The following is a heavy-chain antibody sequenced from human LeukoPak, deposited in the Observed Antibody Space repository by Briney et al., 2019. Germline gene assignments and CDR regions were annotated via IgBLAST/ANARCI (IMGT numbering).Heavy chain of an antibody. V-gene: IGHV3-74*01. Sequence: TGGYLRLSCAASGFTFNSYWMHWVRQVPGKGLVWVSRINSDGSRTSYGDSVKGRFTISRDNAKSTLYLQMNSLRADDTAVYFCARGAESDYWGQGTLVTVSS. CDR1: GFTFNSYW. CDR3: ARGAESDY. CDR2: INSDGSRT. J-gene: IGHJ4*02.